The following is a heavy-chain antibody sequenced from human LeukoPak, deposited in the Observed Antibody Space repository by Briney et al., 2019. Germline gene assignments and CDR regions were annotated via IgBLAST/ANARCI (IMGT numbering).Heavy chain of an antibody. D-gene: IGHD3-22*01. J-gene: IGHJ5*02. CDR1: GGSISSYY. Sequence: SETLSLTCTVSGGSISSYYWSWIRQPAGKGLEWIGRIYTSGSTNYNPSLKSRVTMSVDTSKNQFSLKLSSMTAADTAVYYWARVGTMTQFDPWGQGTLVTVSS. V-gene: IGHV4-4*07. CDR2: IYTSGST. CDR3: ARVGTMTQFDP.